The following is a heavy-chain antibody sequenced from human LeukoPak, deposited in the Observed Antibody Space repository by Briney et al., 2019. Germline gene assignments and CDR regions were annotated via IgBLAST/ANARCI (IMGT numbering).Heavy chain of an antibody. CDR3: AKDRRGITIFGVAMDV. CDR1: GFTFSSYA. CDR2: ISGSGGST. V-gene: IGHV3-23*01. J-gene: IGHJ6*02. D-gene: IGHD3-3*01. Sequence: TGGSLRLSCAASGFTFSSYAMSWVRQAPGKGLEWVSAISGSGGSTYYADSVKGRFTISRDNSKNTLYLQMNSLRAEDTAVYYCAKDRRGITIFGVAMDVWGQGTTVTVSS.